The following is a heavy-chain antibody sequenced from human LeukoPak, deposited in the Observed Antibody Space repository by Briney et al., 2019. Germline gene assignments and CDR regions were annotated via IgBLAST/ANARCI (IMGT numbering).Heavy chain of an antibody. CDR2: ISGGGDGT. J-gene: IGHJ4*02. CDR3: AKDLHGSGTYFDY. V-gene: IGHV3-23*01. D-gene: IGHD3-10*01. CDR1: GFTFSTYA. Sequence: QPGGSLRLSCAASGFTFSTYAMTWVRQAPGKGLEWVSTISGGGDGTHYADSVKGRFTISRDNSKNTLYLQMSNLRADDTAVYYCAKDLHGSGTYFDYWGQGTLVPVSS.